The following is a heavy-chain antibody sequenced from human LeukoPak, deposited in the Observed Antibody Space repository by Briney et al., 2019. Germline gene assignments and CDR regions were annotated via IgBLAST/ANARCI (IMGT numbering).Heavy chain of an antibody. CDR1: GFTFSSYG. Sequence: GGSLRLSCAASGFTFSSYGMHWVRQAPGKGLEWVAVISYDGSNKYYADSVKGRFTISRDNSKNTLYLQMNSLRDEDTAVYYCAKDRRSRGVIIPDGIDYWGQGTLVTVSS. CDR3: AKDRRSRGVIIPDGIDY. D-gene: IGHD3-10*01. V-gene: IGHV3-30*18. CDR2: ISYDGSNK. J-gene: IGHJ4*02.